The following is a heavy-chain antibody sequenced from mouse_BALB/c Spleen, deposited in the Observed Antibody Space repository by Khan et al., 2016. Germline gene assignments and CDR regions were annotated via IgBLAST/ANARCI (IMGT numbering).Heavy chain of an antibody. J-gene: IGHJ2*01. V-gene: IGHV1-20*02. Sequence: VQLKQSGPELVKPGASVKISCKASGYSFTGYFMNWVMQSHGKSLEWIGRINPYNGDTFYNQKFKGKATLTVDKSSSTAHMELRSLASEDSAVYYCARSNGDYFDYWGQGTTLTVSS. CDR2: INPYNGDT. D-gene: IGHD1-1*02. CDR1: GYSFTGYF. CDR3: ARSNGDYFDY.